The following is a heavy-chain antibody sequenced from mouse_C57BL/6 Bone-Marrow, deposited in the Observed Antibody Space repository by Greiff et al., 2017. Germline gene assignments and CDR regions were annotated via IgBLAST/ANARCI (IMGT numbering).Heavy chain of an antibody. CDR3: AREGGLFLYYFDY. CDR2: INPSNGGT. Sequence: QVQLQQPGTELVKPGASVKLSCKASGYTFTSYWMHWVKQRPGQGLEWIGNINPSNGGTNYNEKFKSKATLTVDKSSSTAYMQLSSLTSEDSAVYYWAREGGLFLYYFDYWGQGTTLTVSS. CDR1: GYTFTSYW. V-gene: IGHV1-53*01. J-gene: IGHJ2*01.